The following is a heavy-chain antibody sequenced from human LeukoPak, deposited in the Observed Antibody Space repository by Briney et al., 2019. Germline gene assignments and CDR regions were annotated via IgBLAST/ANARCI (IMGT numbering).Heavy chain of an antibody. Sequence: ASVKVSCKASGYTFTGYYMHWVRQAPGQGLEWMGRINPNSGGTNYAQKFQGRVTMTRDTSISTAYMELSRLRSEDTAVYYCATYSGYALHDAFDIWGQGTMVTVSS. CDR2: INPNSGGT. CDR1: GYTFTGYY. J-gene: IGHJ3*02. D-gene: IGHD5-12*01. V-gene: IGHV1-2*06. CDR3: ATYSGYALHDAFDI.